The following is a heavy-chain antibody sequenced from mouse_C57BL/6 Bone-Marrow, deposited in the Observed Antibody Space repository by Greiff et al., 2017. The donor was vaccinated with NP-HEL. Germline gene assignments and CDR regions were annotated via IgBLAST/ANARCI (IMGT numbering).Heavy chain of an antibody. J-gene: IGHJ2*01. CDR1: GFTFSSYA. Sequence: EVKLMESGGGLVKPGGSLKLSCAASGFTFSSYAMSWVRQTPEKRLEWVATISDGGSYTYYPDNVKGRFTISRDNAKNNLYLQMSHLKSEDTAMYYCARDSHYYGSEGFDYWGQGTTLTVSP. V-gene: IGHV5-4*01. CDR2: ISDGGSYT. CDR3: ARDSHYYGSEGFDY. D-gene: IGHD1-1*01.